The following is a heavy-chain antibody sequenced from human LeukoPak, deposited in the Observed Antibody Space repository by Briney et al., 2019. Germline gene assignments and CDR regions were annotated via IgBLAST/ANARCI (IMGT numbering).Heavy chain of an antibody. J-gene: IGHJ4*02. Sequence: GGSLRLSCAVSGFTFRTYAMSWVRQAPGKGLEWVSSITGGGVTAYYADSVKGRFTISRDNSKNTLYLQMNSLRVEDTAVYYCARGYYYGSGSWDYYFDYWGQGTLVTVSS. D-gene: IGHD3-10*01. V-gene: IGHV3-23*01. CDR1: GFTFRTYA. CDR3: ARGYYYGSGSWDYYFDY. CDR2: ITGGGVTA.